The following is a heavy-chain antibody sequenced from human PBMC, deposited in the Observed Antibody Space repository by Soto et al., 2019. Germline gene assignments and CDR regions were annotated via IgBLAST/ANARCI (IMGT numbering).Heavy chain of an antibody. D-gene: IGHD3-10*01. CDR3: ARAISEVVRGVIMTSFDY. V-gene: IGHV3-13*01. J-gene: IGHJ4*02. Sequence: EVQLVESGGGLVQPGGSLRLSCAASGFTFSSYDMHWVRQATGKGLEWVSAIGTAGDTYYPGSVKGRFTISRENAKNSLYLQMNSLRAGDTAVYYCARAISEVVRGVIMTSFDYWGQGTLVTVSS. CDR1: GFTFSSYD. CDR2: IGTAGDT.